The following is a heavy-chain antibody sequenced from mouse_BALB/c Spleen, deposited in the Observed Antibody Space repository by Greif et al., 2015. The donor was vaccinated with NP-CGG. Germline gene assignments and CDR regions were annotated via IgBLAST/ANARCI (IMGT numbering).Heavy chain of an antibody. V-gene: IGHV1-9*01. J-gene: IGHJ2*01. CDR1: GYTFSSYW. D-gene: IGHD2-4*01. Sequence: QVQLQQSGAELMKPGASVKISCKATGYTFSSYWIEWVKQRPGHGLGWIGEILPGSGSTNYNEKFKGKATFTADTSSNTAYMQLSSLTSEDSAVYYCASPSTMITGYYFDYWGQGTTLTVSS. CDR2: ILPGSGST. CDR3: ASPSTMITGYYFDY.